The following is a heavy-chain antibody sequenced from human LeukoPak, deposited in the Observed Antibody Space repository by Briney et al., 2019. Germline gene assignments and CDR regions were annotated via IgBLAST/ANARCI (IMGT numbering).Heavy chain of an antibody. J-gene: IGHJ4*02. CDR1: GFTFNDYA. Sequence: GGSLRLSCAASGFTFNDYAMSWVRQAPGKGLEWFSVIYSGGSTYYADSVKGRFTISRDNSKNTLYLQMNSLRAEDTAVYYCARSLRSHAEFDYWGQGTLVTVSS. D-gene: IGHD1-14*01. CDR2: IYSGGST. CDR3: ARSLRSHAEFDY. V-gene: IGHV3-66*01.